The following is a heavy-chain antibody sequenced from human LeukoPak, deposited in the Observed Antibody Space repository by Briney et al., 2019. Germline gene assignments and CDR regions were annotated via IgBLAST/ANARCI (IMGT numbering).Heavy chain of an antibody. CDR3: ARDGAPDIVLVPAPPYCYYCMDV. Sequence: GGSLRLSCAASGVTFSSYGMHWVREAPGKGLEWVAVIWYDGSNKYYADSVRGGFTISRDNSKNTLYLQMNSLRAEDTAVYYSARDGAPDIVLVPAPPYCYYCMDVWVQGSTVTVSS. CDR2: IWYDGSNK. D-gene: IGHD2-2*01. CDR1: GVTFSSYG. J-gene: IGHJ6*02. V-gene: IGHV3-33*01.